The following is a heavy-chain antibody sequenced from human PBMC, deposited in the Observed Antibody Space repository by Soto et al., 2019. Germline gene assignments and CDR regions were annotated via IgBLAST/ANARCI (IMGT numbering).Heavy chain of an antibody. V-gene: IGHV4-34*01. CDR2: INHSGSI. J-gene: IGHJ4*02. CDR3: ARLQYYFDY. CDR1: GGSFSRYY. Sequence: PSETLSLTCAVYGGSFSRYYWTWIRQPPGKGLEWIGEINHSGSINYNPSLKSRVTVSVDTSKNQFSLKLSSVTAADTAVYYCARLQYYFDYWGQGTLVTVSS.